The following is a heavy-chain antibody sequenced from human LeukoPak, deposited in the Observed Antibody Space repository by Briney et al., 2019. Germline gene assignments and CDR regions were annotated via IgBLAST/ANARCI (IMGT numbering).Heavy chain of an antibody. CDR2: IRSKTDGGTP. CDR1: GFTFSNAW. V-gene: IGHV3-15*01. CDR3: ASVYWDFDL. Sequence: GGSLSLSCAASGFTFSNAWMSWVRQAPGKGLEWVGLIRSKTDGGTPDYAAPVKGRFTISRDDSKNTLHLQMSSLKTEDTAVYYCASVYWDFDLWGRGRLVSVSA. J-gene: IGHJ2*01.